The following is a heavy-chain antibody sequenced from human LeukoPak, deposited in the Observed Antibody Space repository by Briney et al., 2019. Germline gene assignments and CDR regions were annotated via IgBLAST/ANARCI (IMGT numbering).Heavy chain of an antibody. D-gene: IGHD5-18*01. CDR1: GFTFSSYA. Sequence: GGSLRLSCAASGFTFSSYAMSWVRQAAGKGLEWVSAISGSGGSTYYADSVKGRFTISRDNSKNTLYLQMNSLRAEDTAVYYCAKDSGGYSYGYRYYYYYMDVWGKGTTVTVSS. CDR2: ISGSGGST. CDR3: AKDSGGYSYGYRYYYYYMDV. J-gene: IGHJ6*03. V-gene: IGHV3-23*01.